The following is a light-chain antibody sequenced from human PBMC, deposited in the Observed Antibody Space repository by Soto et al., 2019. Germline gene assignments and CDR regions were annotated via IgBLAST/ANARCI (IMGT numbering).Light chain of an antibody. Sequence: EIVLTQSPCTLSLSPGERATLSCRASQSVSSSYLAWYQQKPGQAPRRLIYGASSRATGSPDRFSGRGSGTGFTLTINSLEIEYFVVYYGHQYGSSPYTAGQGTKLEI. CDR2: GAS. V-gene: IGKV3-20*01. J-gene: IGKJ2*01. CDR3: HQYGSSPYT. CDR1: QSVSSSY.